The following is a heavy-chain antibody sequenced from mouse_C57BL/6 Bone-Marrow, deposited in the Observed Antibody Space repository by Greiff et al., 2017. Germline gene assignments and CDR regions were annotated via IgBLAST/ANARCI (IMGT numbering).Heavy chain of an antibody. J-gene: IGHJ4*01. CDR1: GYTFTDYY. CDR3: ASWGVLWLRRGGYDYAMDY. D-gene: IGHD2-2*01. V-gene: IGHV1-76*01. Sequence: LKQSGAELVRPGASVKLSCKASGYTFTDYYINWVKQRPGQGLEWIARIYPGSGNTYYNEKFKGKATLTAEKSSSTAYMQLSSLTSEDSAVFFCASWGVLWLRRGGYDYAMDYWGQGTSVTVSS. CDR2: IYPGSGNT.